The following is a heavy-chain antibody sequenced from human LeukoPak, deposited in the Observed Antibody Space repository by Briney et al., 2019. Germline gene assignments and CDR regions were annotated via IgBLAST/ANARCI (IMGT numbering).Heavy chain of an antibody. Sequence: SETLSLTCTVSGGSISSGDYYWSWIRQPPGKGLEWIGYIYYSGSTYYNPSLKRRVTISVDTSKNQFSLNLSSVTAADTAVYYCARVWTTWGFDYWGQGTLVTVSS. CDR2: IYYSGST. V-gene: IGHV4-30-4*01. CDR3: ARVWTTWGFDY. J-gene: IGHJ4*02. CDR1: GGSISSGDYY. D-gene: IGHD3/OR15-3a*01.